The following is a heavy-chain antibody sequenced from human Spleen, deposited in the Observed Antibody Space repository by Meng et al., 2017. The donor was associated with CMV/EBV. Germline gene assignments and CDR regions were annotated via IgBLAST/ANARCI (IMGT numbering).Heavy chain of an antibody. Sequence: GGSLRLSCAASEFTVSRYYMSWVRQAPGKGLEWVSVIYPGGRTYYADSVKDRFSTSRDNSKNTLYLQMNSLRVEDTAVYYCARDSEYSSSWYPNYYYYYGMDVWGQGTTVTVSS. CDR1: EFTVSRYY. J-gene: IGHJ6*02. CDR2: IYPGGRT. CDR3: ARDSEYSSSWYPNYYYYYGMDV. V-gene: IGHV3-66*01. D-gene: IGHD6-13*01.